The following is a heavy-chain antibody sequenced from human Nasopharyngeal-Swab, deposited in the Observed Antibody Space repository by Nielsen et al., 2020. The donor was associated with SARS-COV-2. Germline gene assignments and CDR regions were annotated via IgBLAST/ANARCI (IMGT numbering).Heavy chain of an antibody. CDR2: ISGDSGDT. J-gene: IGHJ4*02. Sequence: ASVKVSCKASGYTLTTYGVSWVRQTPGQGLEWMGWISGDSGDTDYAQKFQGRVTLTTDTSTNTAYMELRSLESDDTAVYYCARDRIAAGGSEFDYWGQGTLVTVSS. CDR1: GYTLTTYG. CDR3: ARDRIAAGGSEFDY. D-gene: IGHD6-13*01. V-gene: IGHV1-18*01.